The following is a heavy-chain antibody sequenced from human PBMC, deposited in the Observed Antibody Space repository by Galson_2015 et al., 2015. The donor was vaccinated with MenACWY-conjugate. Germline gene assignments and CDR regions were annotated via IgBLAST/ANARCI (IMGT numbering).Heavy chain of an antibody. CDR1: GYSFSNSW. D-gene: IGHD5-18*01. V-gene: IGHV5-51*03. Sequence: QSGAEVKKPGESLKISCKASGYSFSNSWIGWVRQMPGKGLEWMGIIYPGDSDTRYSPSFQGQVSISADKSTSTAYLQWSSLKASDTAMYYCARGLGRRAMASDYYYYMDVWGKGTTVTVSS. CDR2: IYPGDSDT. CDR3: ARGLGRRAMASDYYYYMDV. J-gene: IGHJ6*03.